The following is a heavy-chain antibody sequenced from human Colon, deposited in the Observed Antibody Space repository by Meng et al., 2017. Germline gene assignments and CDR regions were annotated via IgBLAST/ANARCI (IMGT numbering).Heavy chain of an antibody. D-gene: IGHD1-26*01. CDR1: GYTFTPFF. CDR3: ARMGAGAAFDF. J-gene: IGHJ4*02. V-gene: IGHV1-2*05. Sequence: QVHLVQSGADVKTPGSSVKISCEASGYTFTPFFLNWVRQTPDQGFEWLGRINPNSGVTNFAQKFKGRVTMTRDTYISKDYMELASLRSDDTGVYYCARMGAGAAFDFWGQGTLVTVSS. CDR2: INPNSGVT.